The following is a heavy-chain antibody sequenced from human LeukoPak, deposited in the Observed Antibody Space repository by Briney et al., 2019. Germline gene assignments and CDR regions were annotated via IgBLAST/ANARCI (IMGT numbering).Heavy chain of an antibody. CDR1: GGSISSGGYS. CDR2: IYYSGST. V-gene: IGHV4-30-4*07. J-gene: IGHJ4*02. Sequence: PSETLSLTCAVSGGSISSGGYSWSWIRQPPGKGLEWIGYIYYSGSTYYNPSLKSRVTISVDTSKNQFSLKLNFVTAADTAVYYCARVSYQEGVDYWGQGTLVTVSS. CDR3: ARVSYQEGVDY. D-gene: IGHD2-2*01.